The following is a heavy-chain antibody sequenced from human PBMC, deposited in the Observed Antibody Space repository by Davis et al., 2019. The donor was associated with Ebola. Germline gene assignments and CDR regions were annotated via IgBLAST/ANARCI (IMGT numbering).Heavy chain of an antibody. V-gene: IGHV3-74*01. CDR3: ARVDYDILTGYYDY. Sequence: GESLKISCAASGFTFSSYWMHWVRQAPGKGLVWVSRINSDGSSTSYADSVKGRFTISRDNAKNTLYLQMNSLRAEDTAVYYCARVDYDILTGYYDYWGQGTLVTVSS. J-gene: IGHJ4*02. CDR2: INSDGSST. CDR1: GFTFSSYW. D-gene: IGHD3-9*01.